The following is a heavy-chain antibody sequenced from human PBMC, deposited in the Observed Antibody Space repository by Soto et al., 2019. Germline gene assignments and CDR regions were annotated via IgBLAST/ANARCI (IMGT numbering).Heavy chain of an antibody. V-gene: IGHV1-18*04. Sequence: ASGNVSCEASGYTFTSYGISGVRQAPGQGLEWMGWIGAYNGNTNYAQKLQGRVTMTTDTSTSTAYMELRSLRSDDTAVYYCARDLFDSGSYPDNWFDPWGQGSQVTVSS. J-gene: IGHJ5*02. CDR3: ARDLFDSGSYPDNWFDP. CDR1: GYTFTSYG. CDR2: IGAYNGNT. D-gene: IGHD1-26*01.